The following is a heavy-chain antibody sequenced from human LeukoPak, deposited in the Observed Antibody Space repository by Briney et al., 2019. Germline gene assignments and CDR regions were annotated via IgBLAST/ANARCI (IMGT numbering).Heavy chain of an antibody. CDR2: INPSGGST. D-gene: IGHD2-15*01. CDR1: GYTFTSYY. CDR3: AREGSSGGSKGPSYTDY. J-gene: IGHJ4*02. Sequence: ASVKVSCKASGYTFTSYYMHWVRQAPGQGLEWMGIINPSGGSTSYAQKFQGRVTMTRDTSTSTVYMELSSLRSEDTAVYYCAREGSSGGSKGPSYTDYWGQGTLVTVSS. V-gene: IGHV1-46*01.